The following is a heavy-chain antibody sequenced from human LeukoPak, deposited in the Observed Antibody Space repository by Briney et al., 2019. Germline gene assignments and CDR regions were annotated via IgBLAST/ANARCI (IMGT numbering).Heavy chain of an antibody. J-gene: IGHJ6*03. CDR1: GGTFSSYA. D-gene: IGHD2-21*02. Sequence: ASVKVSCKASGGTFSSYAISWVRQAPGQGLEWMGGIIPIFGTANYAQKFQGRVTITADESTSTAYMELSSLRSEDTAVYYCARSLAYCGGDCYPDYYMDVWGKGTTVTISS. CDR2: IIPIFGTA. CDR3: ARSLAYCGGDCYPDYYMDV. V-gene: IGHV1-69*13.